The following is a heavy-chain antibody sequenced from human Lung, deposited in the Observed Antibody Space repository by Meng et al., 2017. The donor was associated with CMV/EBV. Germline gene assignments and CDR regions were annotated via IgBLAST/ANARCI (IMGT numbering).Heavy chain of an antibody. V-gene: IGHV3-23*01. CDR3: AKAPSRFLKLLIQGRG. J-gene: IGHJ4*02. CDR2: ISPSGGTT. CDR1: GFTFSSYP. Sequence: GEXXKISCEASGFTFSSYPMNWVRRAPGKGLEWVSTISPSGGTTYYADSVKGRFTVSRDNSKNTLYLEMTSLRPEDTAIYYCAKAPSRFLKLLIQGRGWGQGTXVTGSS. D-gene: IGHD3-3*01.